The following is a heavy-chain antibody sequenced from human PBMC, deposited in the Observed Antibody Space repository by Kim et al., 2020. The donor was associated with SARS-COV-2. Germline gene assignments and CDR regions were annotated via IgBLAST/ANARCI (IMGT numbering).Heavy chain of an antibody. V-gene: IGHV2-5*02. D-gene: IGHD6-13*01. J-gene: IGHJ4*02. CDR3: AHDSAARYYFHN. CDR1: GFSVSTSGMG. CDR2: IYWDDDK. Sequence: SGPTLVKPTQTLTLTCTVSGFSVSTSGMGVGWIRRPPGKALEWLALIYWDDDKRYSPSLKSRLTITKDTSKNQVVLTVTNVDPVDTATYYCAHDSAARYYFHNWGQGTLVTVSS.